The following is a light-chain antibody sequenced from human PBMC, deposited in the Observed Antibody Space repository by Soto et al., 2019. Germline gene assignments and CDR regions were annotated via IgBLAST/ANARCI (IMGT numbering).Light chain of an antibody. Sequence: QSVLTQPPSASGSPGQSVTISCTGTSSDVGGYNYVSWYQQPPGKAPKLMIYEVSKRPSGVPDRFSGSRSGNTASLTVSGLQAEDEADYYCSSYAGSNNLVFGGGTKL. CDR1: SSDVGGYNY. V-gene: IGLV2-8*01. CDR2: EVS. CDR3: SSYAGSNNLV. J-gene: IGLJ2*01.